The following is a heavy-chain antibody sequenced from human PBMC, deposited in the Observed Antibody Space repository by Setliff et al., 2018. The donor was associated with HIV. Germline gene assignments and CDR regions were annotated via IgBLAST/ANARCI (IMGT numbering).Heavy chain of an antibody. J-gene: IGHJ4*02. CDR1: AASIRSHF. Sequence: SETLSLTCTVSAASIRSHFWSWIRQSPGKGLEWIGNFYYTGSTDYNPSFKSRVTISLDKSNNQISLNLSSATAADTAVYYCARHTVFVRYFDHWGQGMLVTLL. D-gene: IGHD2-2*02. CDR2: FYYTGST. V-gene: IGHV4-59*11. CDR3: ARHTVFVRYFDH.